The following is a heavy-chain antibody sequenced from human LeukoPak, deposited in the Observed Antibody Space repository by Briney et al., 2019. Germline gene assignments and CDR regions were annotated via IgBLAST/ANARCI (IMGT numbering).Heavy chain of an antibody. D-gene: IGHD3-22*01. V-gene: IGHV1-69*06. CDR1: GGTFSIYA. Sequence: ASVKVSFKASGGTFSIYAISWVRQAPGQGLEWMGGIIPIFGTANYAQKFQGRVTITADKSTSRAYMELSSLRCEDTAVYYCARDRRYSSGYVGGFDYWGQGTLVTVSS. J-gene: IGHJ4*02. CDR3: ARDRRYSSGYVGGFDY. CDR2: IIPIFGTA.